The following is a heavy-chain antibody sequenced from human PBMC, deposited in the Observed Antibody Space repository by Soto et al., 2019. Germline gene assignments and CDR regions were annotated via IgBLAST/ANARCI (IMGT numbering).Heavy chain of an antibody. J-gene: IGHJ4*02. CDR2: IFSNDEK. Sequence: SGPTLVNPTETLTLTCTVSGFSLRNARMGVSWIRQPPGKALEWLAHIFSNDEKSYSTSLKSRLTISKDTSKSQVVLTMTNMDPVDTATYYCARIPLGLEDLDFGVGNWGQGTLVTVSS. CDR3: ARIPLGLEDLDFGVGN. CDR1: GFSLRNARMG. D-gene: IGHD3-3*01. V-gene: IGHV2-26*01.